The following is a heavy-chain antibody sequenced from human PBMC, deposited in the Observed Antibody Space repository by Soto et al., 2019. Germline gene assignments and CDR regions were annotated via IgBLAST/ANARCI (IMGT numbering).Heavy chain of an antibody. CDR2: IYYSGST. CDR1: GGSISSGGYY. Sequence: PSETLSLTCTVSGGSISSGGYYWSWIRQHPGKGLECIGYIYYSGSTYYNPSLKSRVTISVDTSKNQFSLKLSSVTAADTAVYYCARDREYYYYGMDVWGQGNTVTVS. CDR3: ARDREYYYYGMDV. J-gene: IGHJ6*02. V-gene: IGHV4-31*03.